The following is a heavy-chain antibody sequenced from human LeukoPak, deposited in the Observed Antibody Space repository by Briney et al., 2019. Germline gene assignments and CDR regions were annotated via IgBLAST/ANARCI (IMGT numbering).Heavy chain of an antibody. V-gene: IGHV3-23*03. CDR2: IYSGGST. Sequence: PGGSLRLSCAASGFTFSSYAMSWVRQAPEKGLEWVSVIYSGGSTYYADSVKGRFTISRDNSKNTLYLQMNSLRAEDTAVYYCAKGSSGYCSGGSCYAFDYWGQGTLVTVSS. J-gene: IGHJ4*02. CDR1: GFTFSSYA. CDR3: AKGSSGYCSGGSCYAFDY. D-gene: IGHD2-15*01.